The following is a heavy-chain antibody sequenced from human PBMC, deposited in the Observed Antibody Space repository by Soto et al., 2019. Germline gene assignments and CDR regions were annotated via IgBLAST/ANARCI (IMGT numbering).Heavy chain of an antibody. CDR1: GFTFSSYA. CDR2: ISYDGSNK. Sequence: QVQLVESGGGVVQPGRSLRLSCAASGFTFSSYAMHWVRQAPGKGLEWVAVISYDGSNKYYADSVKGRFTISRDNSKNTLYLQMNSLRAEDTAVYYCARDTYSSSSNAFDIWGQGTMVTVSS. V-gene: IGHV3-30-3*01. J-gene: IGHJ3*02. D-gene: IGHD6-6*01. CDR3: ARDTYSSSSNAFDI.